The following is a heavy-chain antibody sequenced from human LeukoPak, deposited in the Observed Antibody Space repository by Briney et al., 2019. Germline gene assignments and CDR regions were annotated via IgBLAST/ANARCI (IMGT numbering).Heavy chain of an antibody. CDR1: GFSFSSYA. Sequence: GGSLRLSCAASGFSFSSYAMSWVRQAPGKGLEWVSGITGSGGSTYYADSVKGRFTISRDNAKNSLSLQMNYVRAGDTAIYYCAYTNHLTYWGQGTLVTVSS. V-gene: IGHV3-23*01. CDR2: ITGSGGST. CDR3: AYTNHLTY. D-gene: IGHD3-16*01. J-gene: IGHJ4*02.